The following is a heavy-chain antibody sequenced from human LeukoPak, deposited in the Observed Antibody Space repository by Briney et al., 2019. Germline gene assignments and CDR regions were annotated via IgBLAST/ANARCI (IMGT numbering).Heavy chain of an antibody. V-gene: IGHV3-48*04. CDR1: GFTFSSYS. CDR3: ARDLGEDGDYFSY. CDR2: ISSSSSTI. J-gene: IGHJ4*02. Sequence: PGGSLRLSCAASGFTFSSYSMNWVRQAPGKGPEWVSYISSSSSTIYYADSVKGRFTISRDNAKNSLYLQMNSLRAEDTAVYYCARDLGEDGDYFSYWGQGTLVTVSS. D-gene: IGHD4-17*01.